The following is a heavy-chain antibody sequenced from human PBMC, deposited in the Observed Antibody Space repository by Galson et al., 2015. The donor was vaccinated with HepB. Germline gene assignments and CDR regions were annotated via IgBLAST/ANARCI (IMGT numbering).Heavy chain of an antibody. J-gene: IGHJ6*02. V-gene: IGHV4-59*01. Sequence: SETLSLTCTVSGGSISSYYWSWIRQPPGKGLEWIGYIYYSGSTNYNPSLKSRVTISVDTSKNQFSLKLSSVTAADTAVYYCARVQFGPDRRDYGMDVWGQGTTVTVSS. CDR2: IYYSGST. CDR1: GGSISSYY. D-gene: IGHD1-14*01. CDR3: ARVQFGPDRRDYGMDV.